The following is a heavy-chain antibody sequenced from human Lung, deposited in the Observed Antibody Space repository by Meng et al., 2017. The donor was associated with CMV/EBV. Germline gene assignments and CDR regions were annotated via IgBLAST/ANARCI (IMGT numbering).Heavy chain of an antibody. Sequence: LSLTCAASGFTFSTDWMTGVRQARGKGMEWVANINPDGSTKYYVDSVKGRFTIYRDNAMNSLYLQMNSLRAEDTTVCYCARSSYRWGQGTLVTVSS. V-gene: IGHV3-7*01. CDR3: ARSSYR. CDR2: INPDGSTK. J-gene: IGHJ4*02. D-gene: IGHD1-1*01. CDR1: GFTFSTDW.